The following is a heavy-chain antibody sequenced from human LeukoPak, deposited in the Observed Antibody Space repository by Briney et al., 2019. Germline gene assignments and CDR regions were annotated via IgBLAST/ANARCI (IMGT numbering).Heavy chain of an antibody. CDR1: GFTFSSYA. V-gene: IGHV3-21*01. D-gene: IGHD3-16*01. CDR2: ISSSSSYI. CDR3: ARDNLDYDTYGMDV. Sequence: TGGSLRLSCAASGFTFSSYAMSWVRQAPGKGLEWVSSISSSSSYIYYADSVKGRFTISRDNAKNSLYLQMNSLRAEDTAVYYCARDNLDYDTYGMDVWGQGTTVTVSS. J-gene: IGHJ6*02.